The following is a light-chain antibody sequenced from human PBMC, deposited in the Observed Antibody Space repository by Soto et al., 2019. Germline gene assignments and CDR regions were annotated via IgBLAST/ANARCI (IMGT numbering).Light chain of an antibody. CDR3: AAWGESLNTWV. CDR1: SSNIGSNA. CDR2: SDD. Sequence: QAVVTQPPSASGTPGQRVTISCSGSSSNIGSNAVSWYQHFPGTAPKVLIYSDDQRPSGVPDRFSGSKSGTSASLAISGLRAEDEGDYFCAAWGESLNTWVFGGGTKLTVL. V-gene: IGLV1-44*01. J-gene: IGLJ3*02.